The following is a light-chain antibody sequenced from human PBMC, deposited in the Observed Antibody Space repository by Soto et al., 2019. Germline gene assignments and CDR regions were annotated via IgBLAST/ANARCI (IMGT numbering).Light chain of an antibody. Sequence: DVVMTHTTLSLSVAPGQPASISCKSSHSLLHITGETFLFWYLQKPGQSPQLLIYEVSTRVSGVPDRFSGSGSGTDFTLEISQVETDDVGIYYCMQSTQLPPTFGQGTRLEIK. CDR1: HSLLHITGETF. J-gene: IGKJ5*01. CDR2: EVS. V-gene: IGKV2D-29*02. CDR3: MQSTQLPPT.